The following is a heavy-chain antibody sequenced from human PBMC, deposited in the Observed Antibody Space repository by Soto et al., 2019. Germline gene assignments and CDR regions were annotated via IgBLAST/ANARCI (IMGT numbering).Heavy chain of an antibody. D-gene: IGHD4-17*01. J-gene: IGHJ6*02. CDR3: ANDQNGDYTYYYGMDV. Sequence: QVQLVESGGGVVQPGRSLRLSCAASGFTFSSYGMHWVRQAPGKGLEWVAVISYDGSNKYYADSVKGRFTISRDNSKNTLYLQMNSLRAEDTAVYYCANDQNGDYTYYYGMDVWGQGTTVTVSS. CDR2: ISYDGSNK. CDR1: GFTFSSYG. V-gene: IGHV3-30*18.